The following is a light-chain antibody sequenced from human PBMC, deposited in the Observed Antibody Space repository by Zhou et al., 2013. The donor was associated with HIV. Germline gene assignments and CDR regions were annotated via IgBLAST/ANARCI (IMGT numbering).Light chain of an antibody. CDR1: QAVSSN. CDR3: QQYGHSPLT. Sequence: DIVLTQSPGTLSLSPGERATLSCRASQAVSSNLAWYRQKPGQAPRLLIYDASRRATGIPDRFSGFGSGTDFTLTISRLEPEDFAVFYCQQYGHSPLTFGGGPRWRSN. CDR2: DAS. V-gene: IGKV3-20*01. J-gene: IGKJ4*01.